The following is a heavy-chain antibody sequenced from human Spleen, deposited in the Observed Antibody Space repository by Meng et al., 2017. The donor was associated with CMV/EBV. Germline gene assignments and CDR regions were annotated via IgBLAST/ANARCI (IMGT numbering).Heavy chain of an antibody. D-gene: IGHD1-7*01. CDR1: GFNFKIYG. J-gene: IGHJ6*02. CDR2: IRYDEKTK. V-gene: IGHV3-30*02. Sequence: GGSLRLSCATSGFNFKIYGMHWVRQLPGKGLEWVAFIRYDEKTKYYADSVKGRFTISRDNSKNTLYLQMNGLTVEDTAVYYCAKARSTRWNYGSYYYYGMDVWGQGTTVTVSS. CDR3: AKARSTRWNYGSYYYYGMDV.